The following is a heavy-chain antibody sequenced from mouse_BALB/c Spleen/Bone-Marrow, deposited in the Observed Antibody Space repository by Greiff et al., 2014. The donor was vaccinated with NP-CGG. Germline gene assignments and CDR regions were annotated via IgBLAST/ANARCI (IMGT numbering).Heavy chain of an antibody. V-gene: IGHV1S81*02. CDR2: INPGNGDN. CDR1: GYTFTSYY. CDR3: VFGNYNNYYVMDY. J-gene: IGHJ4*01. Sequence: QVQLKESGAELVKPGASVKLSCKASGYTFTSYYMYWVKQRPGQGLEWIGEINPGNGDNKFNEKFKSKATLTVDKSSSTTHMQFNSLTFEDSAVYYCVFGNYNNYYVMDYWGQGTSVTVSS. D-gene: IGHD2-1*01.